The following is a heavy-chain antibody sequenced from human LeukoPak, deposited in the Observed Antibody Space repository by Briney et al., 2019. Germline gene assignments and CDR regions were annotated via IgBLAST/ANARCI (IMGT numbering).Heavy chain of an antibody. Sequence: ASVKVSCKASGYTFTSYYMHWVRQAPGQGLEWMGIINPNSGGTNYAQKFQGRVTMTRDTSISTAYMELSRLRSDDTAVYYCASHSSGWYEYYFDYWGQGTPVTVSS. CDR2: INPNSGGT. J-gene: IGHJ4*02. V-gene: IGHV1-2*02. CDR1: GYTFTSYY. CDR3: ASHSSGWYEYYFDY. D-gene: IGHD6-19*01.